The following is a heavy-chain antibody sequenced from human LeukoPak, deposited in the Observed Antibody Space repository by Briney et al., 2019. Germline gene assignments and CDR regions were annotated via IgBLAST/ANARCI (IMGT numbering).Heavy chain of an antibody. CDR3: ARQYSSGWYPFDAFDI. Sequence: PGESLKISCKGSGYSFTSYWIGWVRQMPGKGLEWMGIIYPGDSDTRYSPSFQGQVTISADKSISAAYLQWSSLKASDTAMYYCARQYSSGWYPFDAFDIWGQGTMVTVSS. V-gene: IGHV5-51*01. CDR1: GYSFTSYW. J-gene: IGHJ3*02. CDR2: IYPGDSDT. D-gene: IGHD6-19*01.